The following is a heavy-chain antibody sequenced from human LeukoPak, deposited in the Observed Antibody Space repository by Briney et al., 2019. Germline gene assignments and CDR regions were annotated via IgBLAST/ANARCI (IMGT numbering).Heavy chain of an antibody. CDR3: ARDYYASGRPDS. V-gene: IGHV4-4*07. Sequence: SETLSLTCTVSADSISSFYWSWIRQPAGRELEWIGRIYSDGSTNYNPSLRSRVTMSVDTSKNQFSLKLNSVTAADTAVYYCARDYYASGRPDSWGQGTLVTVSS. D-gene: IGHD3-10*01. CDR2: IYSDGST. J-gene: IGHJ4*02. CDR1: ADSISSFY.